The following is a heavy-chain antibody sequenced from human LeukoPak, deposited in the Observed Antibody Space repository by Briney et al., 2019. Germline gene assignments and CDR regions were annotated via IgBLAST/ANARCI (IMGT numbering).Heavy chain of an antibody. CDR2: INHSGST. CDR3: TKSDGYGLIRI. Sequence: SETLSLTCAVYGESFSGFYWSWIRQPPGKGLDWIGEINHSGSTNYNSSLKSRVTISLDTSKNQFSLKVISMTAADTAAYHCTKSDGYGLIRICGRGTMVTVSS. V-gene: IGHV4-34*03. CDR1: GESFSGFY. J-gene: IGHJ3*02. D-gene: IGHD3-10*01.